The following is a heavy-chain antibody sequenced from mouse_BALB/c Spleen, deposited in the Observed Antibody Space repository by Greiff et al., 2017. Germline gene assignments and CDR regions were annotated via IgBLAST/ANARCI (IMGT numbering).Heavy chain of an antibody. J-gene: IGHJ4*01. CDR1: GFSLTGYG. Sequence: QVQLKESGPGLVAPSQSLSITCTVSGFSLTGYGVNWVRQPPGKGLEWLGMIWGDGSTDYNSALKSRLSISKDNSKSQVFLKMNSLQTDDTARYYCARALGSPYYAMDYWGQGTSVTVSS. CDR3: ARALGSPYYAMDY. D-gene: IGHD4-1*01. V-gene: IGHV2-6-7*01. CDR2: IWGDGST.